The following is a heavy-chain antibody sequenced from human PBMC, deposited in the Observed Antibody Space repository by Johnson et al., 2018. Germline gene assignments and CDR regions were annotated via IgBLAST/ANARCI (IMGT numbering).Heavy chain of an antibody. CDR3: VRGERSSSGWYDSGPI. CDR1: GYTFPRYY. J-gene: IGHJ3*02. Sequence: QVQLVQSGAEVKKPGASVKVSCKASGYTFPRYYIHWVRQAPGQGLEWMGMINPSGGSTTYAQKFQGRVTMTRVTSTSTVYMELSGLRSDDPAIHYCVRGERSSSGWYDSGPIWGQGTMVTVSS. D-gene: IGHD6-19*01. CDR2: INPSGGST. V-gene: IGHV1-46*01.